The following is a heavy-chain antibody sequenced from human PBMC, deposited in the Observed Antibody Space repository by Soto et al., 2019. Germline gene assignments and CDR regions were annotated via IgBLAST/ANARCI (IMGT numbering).Heavy chain of an antibody. J-gene: IGHJ6*02. CDR3: ARDTYSSGSEKYYYYCGMDV. V-gene: IGHV5-51*01. CDR1: GYSFTSYW. CDR2: IYPGDSDT. D-gene: IGHD6-19*01. Sequence: GESLKISCKGSGYSFTSYWIGWVRQMPGKGLEWMGIIYPGDSDTRYSPSFQGQVTISADKSISTAYLQWSSLKASDTAMYYCARDTYSSGSEKYYYYCGMDVWGQGTTVTVSS.